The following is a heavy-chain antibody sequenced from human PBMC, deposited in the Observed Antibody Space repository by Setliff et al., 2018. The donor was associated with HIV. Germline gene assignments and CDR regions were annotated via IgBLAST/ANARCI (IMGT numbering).Heavy chain of an antibody. D-gene: IGHD2-21*01. Sequence: ASVKVSCKASGYTFMNHDLSWVRQAPGQGLEWMGWVNPNRGNTGFAQKFQGRLTMTRDTSKSTVYMELNSLKSEDTGVYYCARIVAPGSHGPDYYMDVWGKGTTVTVS. CDR2: VNPNRGNT. J-gene: IGHJ6*04. V-gene: IGHV1-8*02. CDR1: GYTFMNHD. CDR3: ARIVAPGSHGPDYYMDV.